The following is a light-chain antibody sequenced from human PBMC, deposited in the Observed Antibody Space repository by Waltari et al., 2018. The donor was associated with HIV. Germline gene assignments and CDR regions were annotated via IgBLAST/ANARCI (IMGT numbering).Light chain of an antibody. V-gene: IGLV1-44*01. CDR3: AAWDDSRNAHVV. J-gene: IGLJ2*01. Sequence: QSVLTQPPPASGPPGQRVTISCSASNSILRTNSVHSYLQPPETATKLLIYSSNQRPLGVPDRFSGSKSGTSASLDISGLQSEEEADYYCAAWDDSRNAHVVFGGGTKLTVL. CDR2: SSN. CDR1: NSILRTNS.